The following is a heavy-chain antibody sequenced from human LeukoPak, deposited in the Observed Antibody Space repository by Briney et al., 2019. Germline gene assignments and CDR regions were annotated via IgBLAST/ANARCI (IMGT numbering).Heavy chain of an antibody. Sequence: PVASVKVSCTASGYTFTGSYMHWVRQAPGQGLEWMGWINPYSGGTNYAQKFQGRVTMTRDTSISTAYMELNRLISDDTAVYYCATEAITTVTISWGQGTQVTVSS. D-gene: IGHD4-17*01. CDR2: INPYSGGT. J-gene: IGHJ4*02. V-gene: IGHV1-2*02. CDR3: ATEAITTVTIS. CDR1: GYTFTGSY.